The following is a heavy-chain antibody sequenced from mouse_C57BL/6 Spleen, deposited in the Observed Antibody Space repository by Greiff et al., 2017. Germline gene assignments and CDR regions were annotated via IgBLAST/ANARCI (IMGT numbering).Heavy chain of an antibody. D-gene: IGHD1-1*01. CDR2: IWSGGST. Sequence: VKLQQSGPGLVQPSQSLSITCTVSGFSLTSYGVHWVRQSPGKGLEWLGVIWSGGSTDYNAAFISRLSISKDNSKSQVFFKMNSLQADDTAIYYCARNSPDYYGSGGTWFAYWGQGTLVTVSA. CDR3: ARNSPDYYGSGGTWFAY. CDR1: GFSLTSYG. V-gene: IGHV2-2*01. J-gene: IGHJ3*01.